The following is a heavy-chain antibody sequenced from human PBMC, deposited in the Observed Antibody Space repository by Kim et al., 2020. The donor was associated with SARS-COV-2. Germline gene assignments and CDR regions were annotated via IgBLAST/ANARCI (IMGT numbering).Heavy chain of an antibody. Sequence: TNYAQKLQGRVTMTTDTSTSTAYMELRSLRSDDTAVYYCARSYSRESCDYWGQGTLVTVSS. V-gene: IGHV1-18*01. CDR3: ARSYSRESCDY. J-gene: IGHJ4*02. CDR2: T. D-gene: IGHD2-15*01.